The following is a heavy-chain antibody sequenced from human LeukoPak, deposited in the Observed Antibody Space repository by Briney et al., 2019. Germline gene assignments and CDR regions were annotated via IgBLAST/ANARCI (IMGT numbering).Heavy chain of an antibody. CDR2: IYSGGST. CDR3: AKASVAIPQYCNS. CDR1: GFTFSSYA. V-gene: IGHV3-NL1*01. J-gene: IGHJ5*02. D-gene: IGHD2-2*02. Sequence: QAGGSLRLSCAASGFTFSSYAMHWVRQAPGKGLEWVSVIYSGGSTYYADSAKGRFTISRDNSKDTLFLQLNSLTAADTAMYFCAKASVAIPQYCNSWGQGTLVTVSS.